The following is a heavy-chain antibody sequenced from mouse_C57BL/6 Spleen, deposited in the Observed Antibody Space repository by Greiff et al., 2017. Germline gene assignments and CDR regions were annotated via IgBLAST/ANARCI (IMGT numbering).Heavy chain of an antibody. Sequence: VQLQQPGAELVRPGTSVKLSCKASGYTFTSYWMHWVKQRPGQGLEWIGVIDPSDSYTNYNQKFKGKATLTVDTSSSTAYMQLSSLTSEDSAVYYCARGRDSYFDYWGQCTTLTVSS. CDR1: GYTFTSYW. CDR2: IDPSDSYT. D-gene: IGHD3-3*01. CDR3: ARGRDSYFDY. J-gene: IGHJ2*01. V-gene: IGHV1-59*01.